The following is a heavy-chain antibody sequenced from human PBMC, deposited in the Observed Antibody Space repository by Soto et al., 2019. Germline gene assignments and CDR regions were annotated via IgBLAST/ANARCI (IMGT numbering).Heavy chain of an antibody. D-gene: IGHD6-13*01. Sequence: GGSLRLSCAASGFTFSSYGMHWVRQAPGKGLEWVAVISYDGSNKYYADSVKGRFTIARDNSKNKLYLQMNSLRAEDTAVYDCAKDGEAAAEYYYDYMDVWGKGTTVDVS. CDR2: ISYDGSNK. CDR1: GFTFSSYG. CDR3: AKDGEAAAEYYYDYMDV. V-gene: IGHV3-30*18. J-gene: IGHJ6*03.